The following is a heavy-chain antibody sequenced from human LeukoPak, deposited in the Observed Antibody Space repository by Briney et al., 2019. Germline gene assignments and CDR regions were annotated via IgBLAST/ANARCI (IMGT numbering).Heavy chain of an antibody. J-gene: IGHJ4*02. V-gene: IGHV3-23*01. D-gene: IGHD3-22*01. CDR2: ISGSGGST. Sequence: GGSLRLSCAASGFTFSSYAMSWVRQAPGKGLEWVSAISGSGGSTYCADSVKGRFTISRDNSKNTLYLQMNSLRAEDTAVYYCAKTGYYDPVARFDYWGQGTLVTVSS. CDR1: GFTFSSYA. CDR3: AKTGYYDPVARFDY.